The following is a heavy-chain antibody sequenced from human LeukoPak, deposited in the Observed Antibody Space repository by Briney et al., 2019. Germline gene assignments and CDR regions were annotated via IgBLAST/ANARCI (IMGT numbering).Heavy chain of an antibody. CDR2: INHSGST. J-gene: IGHJ4*02. V-gene: IGHV4-34*01. CDR3: AREGVVGAYGHFDY. D-gene: IGHD2-15*01. Sequence: TSETLSLTCPVYGGSFSGYYWSWIRQPPGKGLEWIGEINHSGSTNYNPSLKSRVTISVDTSKNQFSLKLSSVTAADTAVYYCAREGVVGAYGHFDYWGQGTLVTVSS. CDR1: GGSFSGYY.